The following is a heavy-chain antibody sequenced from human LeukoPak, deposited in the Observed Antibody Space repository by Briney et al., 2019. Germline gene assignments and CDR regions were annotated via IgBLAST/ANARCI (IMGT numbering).Heavy chain of an antibody. D-gene: IGHD2-15*01. CDR2: LSSSGSTI. J-gene: IGHJ4*02. CDR1: GFTFSDYY. V-gene: IGHV3-11*01. Sequence: GGSLSLSCAASGFTFSDYYMSWFRQAPGKGLEWVAYLSSSGSTIYYADSVKGRFTISRDNGKNSLYLQMYSLRAEDTAVYYYVNYCSGGSCYIYWGQGTLVTVSS. CDR3: VNYCSGGSCYIY.